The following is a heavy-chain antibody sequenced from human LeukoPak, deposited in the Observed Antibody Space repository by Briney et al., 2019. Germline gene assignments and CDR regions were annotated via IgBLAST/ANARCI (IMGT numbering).Heavy chain of an antibody. CDR1: NYSFINYG. Sequence: ASVKVSCKASNYSFINYGIGWVRQAPGQGLEWMGWVSAYNGKTSYAEQFRGRVTMTADTSTATGYMELTGRTSDDTAVYYCRRFYSNFGDYWGQGTRVAVSS. V-gene: IGHV1-18*01. D-gene: IGHD4-11*01. J-gene: IGHJ4*02. CDR3: RRFYSNFGDY. CDR2: VSAYNGKT.